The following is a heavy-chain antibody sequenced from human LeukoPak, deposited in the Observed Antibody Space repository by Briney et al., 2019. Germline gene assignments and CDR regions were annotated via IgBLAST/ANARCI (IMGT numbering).Heavy chain of an antibody. Sequence: GGSLRLSCAASGFTLSSYAMHWVRQAPGKGLEYVSAISSNGGSTYYANSVKGRFTISRDNSKNTLYLQMGSLRAEDMAVYYCARDASTPQPTYYFDYWGQGTLVTVSS. CDR1: GFTLSSYA. CDR3: ARDASTPQPTYYFDY. CDR2: ISSNGGST. J-gene: IGHJ4*02. D-gene: IGHD5/OR15-5a*01. V-gene: IGHV3-64*01.